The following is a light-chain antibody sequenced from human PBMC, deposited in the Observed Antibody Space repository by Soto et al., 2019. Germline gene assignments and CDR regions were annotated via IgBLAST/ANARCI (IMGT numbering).Light chain of an antibody. CDR3: QQSNNWPKT. V-gene: IGKV3-15*01. CDR2: DAS. CDR1: QSVNSN. J-gene: IGKJ1*01. Sequence: EIVMTQSPATLSVSPGETATLSCRASQSVNSNLAWYQQKPGQAPRLLISDASTRAAGLPARFSGSGSGTEFTLTISSLQSEDFAVYFCQQSNNWPKTFGHGTKVDIK.